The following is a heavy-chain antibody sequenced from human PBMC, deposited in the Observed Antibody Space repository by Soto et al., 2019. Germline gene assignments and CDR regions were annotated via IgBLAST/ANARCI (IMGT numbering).Heavy chain of an antibody. D-gene: IGHD1-1*01. CDR3: ANKGLLDYCYYSAMDV. CDR1: GFTFSSYG. J-gene: IGHJ6*04. V-gene: IGHV3-30*18. CDR2: ISYDGSNK. Sequence: QVQLVESGGGVVQPGRSLRLSCAASGFTFSSYGMHWVRQAPGKGLEWVAVISYDGSNKYYADSVKGRFTISRDKCKNTLYLKMNSLRAEDTAVYFCANKGLLDYCYYSAMDVWGKGNTVTVSS.